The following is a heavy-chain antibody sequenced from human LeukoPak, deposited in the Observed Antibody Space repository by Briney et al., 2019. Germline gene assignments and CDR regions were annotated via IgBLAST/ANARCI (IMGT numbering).Heavy chain of an antibody. D-gene: IGHD5-12*01. Sequence: SVKVSCKASGGTFSSYAISWVRQAPGQGLEWMGGIIPIFGAANYAQKFQGRVTITADESTSTAYMELSSLRSEDTAVYYCATPGKIVATTGAEYFQHWGQGTLVTVSS. CDR3: ATPGKIVATTGAEYFQH. CDR2: IIPIFGAA. CDR1: GGTFSSYA. J-gene: IGHJ1*01. V-gene: IGHV1-69*13.